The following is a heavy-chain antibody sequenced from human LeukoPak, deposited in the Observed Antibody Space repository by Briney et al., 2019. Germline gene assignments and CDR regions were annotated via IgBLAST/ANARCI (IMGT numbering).Heavy chain of an antibody. J-gene: IGHJ4*02. CDR3: ARALGYSYGYRTIKPTSLDY. D-gene: IGHD5-18*01. CDR1: GYTFTGYY. CDR2: INPNSGGT. Sequence: ASVKVSCKASGYTFTGYYMHWVRQAPGQGLEWMGWINPNSGGTNYAQKFQGRVTMTRDTSISTAYMELSRLRSDDTAVYYCARALGYSYGYRTIKPTSLDYWGQGTLVTVSS. V-gene: IGHV1-2*02.